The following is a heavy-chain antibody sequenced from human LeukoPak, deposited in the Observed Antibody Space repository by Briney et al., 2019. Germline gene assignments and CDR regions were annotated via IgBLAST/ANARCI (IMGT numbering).Heavy chain of an antibody. D-gene: IGHD3-16*02. CDR3: AGSYYDYVWGRYRYGNNWFDP. CDR1: GFSISSYY. CDR2: IYYSGST. V-gene: IGHV4-59*01. J-gene: IGHJ5*02. Sequence: SETLSLTCTVSGFSISSYYWSWLRQPPGKGLEWIGYIYYSGSTNYNPSLKSRVNISVDTSKTQFSLKLSSVTAADTAVYYCAGSYYDYVWGRYRYGNNWFDPWGQGTLVTVSS.